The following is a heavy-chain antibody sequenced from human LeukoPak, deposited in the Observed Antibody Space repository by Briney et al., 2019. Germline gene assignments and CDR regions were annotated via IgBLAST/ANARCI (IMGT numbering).Heavy chain of an antibody. V-gene: IGHV3-21*04. J-gene: IGHJ4*02. CDR3: AKENPSDY. CDR2: ISSSSSYI. CDR1: GFTFSSYS. Sequence: GGSLRLSCAASGFTFSSYSMNWVRQAPGKGLEWVSSISSSSSYIYYADSVKGRFTISRDNSKNTLYLQMNSLRAEDTAVYYCAKENPSDYWGQGTLVTVSS.